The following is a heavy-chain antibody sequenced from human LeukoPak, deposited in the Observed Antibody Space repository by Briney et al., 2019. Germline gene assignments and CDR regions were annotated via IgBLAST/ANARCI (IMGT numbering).Heavy chain of an antibody. J-gene: IGHJ4*02. CDR1: GFTFSSYG. V-gene: IGHV3-30*18. CDR2: ISYDESSK. D-gene: IGHD5-12*01. CDR3: AKTSRGNSAYDSPFDY. Sequence: GGSLRLSCAASGFTFSSYGMHWVRQAPGKGLEWVAVISYDESSKYYADSVKGRFTISRDNSKNTLFLQMHSLRAEDTAIYYCAKTSRGNSAYDSPFDYWGQGTLVTVSS.